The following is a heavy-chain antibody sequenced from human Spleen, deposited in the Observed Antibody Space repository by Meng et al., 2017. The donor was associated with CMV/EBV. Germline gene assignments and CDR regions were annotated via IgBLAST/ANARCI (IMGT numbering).Heavy chain of an antibody. D-gene: IGHD6-13*01. CDR3: AKAYSGSWYREYYDY. J-gene: IGHJ4*02. V-gene: IGHV3-23*01. CDR1: GFTFSTYW. Sequence: GESLKISCAASGFTFSTYWMHWVRQAPGKGLEWDSAITASGGSTYYADSVKGRFTISRDNSKNTLYLQMNSLRAEDTAVYYCAKAYSGSWYREYYDYWGQGTLVTVSS. CDR2: ITASGGST.